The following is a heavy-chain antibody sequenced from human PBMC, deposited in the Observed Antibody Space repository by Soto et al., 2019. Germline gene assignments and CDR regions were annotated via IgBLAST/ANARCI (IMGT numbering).Heavy chain of an antibody. Sequence: ASVKVSCKASGYTFTSYGISWVRQAPGQGLEWMGWISAYNGNTNYAQKLQGRVAMTTDTSTSTAYMELRGLRSDDTAVYYCARYCTNGVCLLYYYYYGMDVWGQGTTVTVSS. CDR2: ISAYNGNT. D-gene: IGHD2-8*01. CDR3: ARYCTNGVCLLYYYYYGMDV. V-gene: IGHV1-18*01. J-gene: IGHJ6*02. CDR1: GYTFTSYG.